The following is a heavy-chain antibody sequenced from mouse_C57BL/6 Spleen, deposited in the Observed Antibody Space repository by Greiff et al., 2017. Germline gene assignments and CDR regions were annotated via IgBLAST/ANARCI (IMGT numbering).Heavy chain of an antibody. CDR1: GYAFSSSW. D-gene: IGHD1-1*01. CDR3: AREGPIYYYGSSYPYAMDY. Sequence: QVQLKQSGPELVKPGASVKISCKASGYAFSSSWMNWVKQRPGKGLEWIGRIYPGDGDTNYNGKFKGKATLNADKSSSTAYMQLSSLTSEDSAVYFCAREGPIYYYGSSYPYAMDYWGQGTSVTVSS. J-gene: IGHJ4*01. CDR2: IYPGDGDT. V-gene: IGHV1-82*01.